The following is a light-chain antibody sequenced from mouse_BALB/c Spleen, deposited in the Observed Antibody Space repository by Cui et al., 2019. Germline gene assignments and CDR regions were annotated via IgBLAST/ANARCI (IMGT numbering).Light chain of an antibody. J-gene: IGKJ5*01. CDR1: SSVSY. CDR2: LTS. Sequence: QIVLTPSPALMSASPGEKVTMTCSASSSVSYMYWYQQKPRSSPKPWIYLTSNLASGVHARFSGSGSGTSYSLTISSMEAEDAATYYCQQWSSNPLTFGAGTKLELK. V-gene: IGKV4-68*01. CDR3: QQWSSNPLT.